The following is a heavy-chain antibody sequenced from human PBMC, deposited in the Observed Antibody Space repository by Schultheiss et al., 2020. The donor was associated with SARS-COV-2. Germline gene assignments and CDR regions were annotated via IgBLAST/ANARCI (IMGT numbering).Heavy chain of an antibody. Sequence: SETLSLTCAVSGGSISTSNWWSWVRQPPGKGLEWIGEIYHSGITNYNPSLKSRVTISVDKSKNQFSLKLSSVTAADTAVYYCARWTDYGDYGPHYWGQGTLVTVSS. CDR1: GGSISTSNW. CDR2: IYHSGIT. J-gene: IGHJ4*02. CDR3: ARWTDYGDYGPHY. V-gene: IGHV4-4*02. D-gene: IGHD4-17*01.